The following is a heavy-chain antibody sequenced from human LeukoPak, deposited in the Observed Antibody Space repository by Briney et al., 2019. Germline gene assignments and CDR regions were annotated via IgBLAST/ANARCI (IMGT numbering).Heavy chain of an antibody. CDR1: GFTFSSYA. D-gene: IGHD6-19*01. J-gene: IGHJ4*02. CDR2: ISGSGGST. V-gene: IGHV3-23*01. CDR3: AKGQYSSGWYGFDY. Sequence: SGGSLRLSCAASGFTFSSYAMHWVRQAPGKGLEWVSAISGSGGSTYYADSVKGRFTISRDNPKNTLYLQMNSLRAEDTAVYYCAKGQYSSGWYGFDYWGQGTLVTVSS.